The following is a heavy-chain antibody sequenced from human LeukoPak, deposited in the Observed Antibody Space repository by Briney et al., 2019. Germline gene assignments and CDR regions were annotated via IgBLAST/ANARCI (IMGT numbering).Heavy chain of an antibody. CDR1: GYTFTTYA. Sequence: ASVKVSCKASGYTFTTYAITWVRQAPGRGLEWMGWISAHSGDTSYAQNLQGRVTMTTDTSISTAYMELSRLRSDDTAVYYCARGSGILLWLYGGYYFDYWGQGTLVTVSS. CDR2: ISAHSGDT. D-gene: IGHD5-18*01. CDR3: ARGSGILLWLYGGYYFDY. V-gene: IGHV1-18*01. J-gene: IGHJ4*02.